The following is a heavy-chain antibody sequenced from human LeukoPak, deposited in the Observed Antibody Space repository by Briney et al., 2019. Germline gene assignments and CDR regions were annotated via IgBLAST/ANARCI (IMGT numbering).Heavy chain of an antibody. CDR3: ARISLLSGDFTPYFDY. Sequence: GGSLRLSCAASGFTFSRYWMHWVRQAPGKGLVWVSRINSDGSTTTYADSVTGRFTVSRDNAKNTLYLQMNSLRADDTAVYYCARISLLSGDFTPYFDYWGQGTLVTVSS. D-gene: IGHD2-21*02. CDR1: GFTFSRYW. J-gene: IGHJ4*02. CDR2: INSDGSTT. V-gene: IGHV3-74*01.